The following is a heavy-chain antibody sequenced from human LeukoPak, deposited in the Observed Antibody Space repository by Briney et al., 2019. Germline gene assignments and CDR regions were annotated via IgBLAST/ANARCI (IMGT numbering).Heavy chain of an antibody. CDR1: GFTLSSYY. CDR2: LYNGGGA. V-gene: IGHV3-53*01. J-gene: IGHJ4*02. CDR3: ARRDTTGWYHHFDY. Sequence: GGSLRLSCAATGFTLSSYYMNWVRQAPGKGLEWVSILYNGGGANHADSFRGRFTISRDNSRNTLFLQMNSLRVEDTAVYYCARRDTTGWYHHFDYWGPGTLVTVSS. D-gene: IGHD6-19*01.